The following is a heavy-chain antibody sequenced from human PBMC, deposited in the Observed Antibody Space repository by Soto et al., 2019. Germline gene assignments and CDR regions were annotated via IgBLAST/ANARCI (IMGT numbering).Heavy chain of an antibody. CDR1: GFTFSSYA. CDR3: VKTGCSSTSCYTIPFDY. V-gene: IGHV3-23*01. Sequence: PGGSLRLSCAASGFTFSSYAMIWVRQAPGKGLEWVSAISGSGGSTYYADSVKGRFAISRDNSKNTLYLQMNSLRAEDTAVYYCVKTGCSSTSCYTIPFDYWGQGTLVTVSS. D-gene: IGHD2-2*01. CDR2: ISGSGGST. J-gene: IGHJ4*02.